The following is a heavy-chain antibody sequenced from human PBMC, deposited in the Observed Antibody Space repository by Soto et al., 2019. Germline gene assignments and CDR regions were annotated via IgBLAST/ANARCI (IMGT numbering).Heavy chain of an antibody. V-gene: IGHV4-59*01. J-gene: IGHJ5*02. D-gene: IGHD3-3*01. CDR1: GGSISSYY. CDR2: IYYSGST. Sequence: SETLSLTCTVSGGSISSYYWSWIRQPPGKGLEWIGYIYYSGSTNYNPSLKSRVTISVDTSKNQFSLKLSSVTAADTAVYYCARDRRSGYSYNWFDPWGQGTLVTVSS. CDR3: ARDRRSGYSYNWFDP.